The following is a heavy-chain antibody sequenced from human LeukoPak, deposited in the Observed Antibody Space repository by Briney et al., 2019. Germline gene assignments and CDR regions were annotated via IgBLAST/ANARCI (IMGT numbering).Heavy chain of an antibody. D-gene: IGHD3-10*01. Sequence: GGSLRLSCAASGFTFDDYGMSWVRQAPGKGLEWVANIKQDGSEKYYVDSVKGRFTISRDNAKNSLYVQMNSLRAEDTAVYYCARSEWFGEPPLDFWGQGTLVTVSS. J-gene: IGHJ4*02. CDR2: IKQDGSEK. CDR3: ARSEWFGEPPLDF. CDR1: GFTFDDYG. V-gene: IGHV3-7*03.